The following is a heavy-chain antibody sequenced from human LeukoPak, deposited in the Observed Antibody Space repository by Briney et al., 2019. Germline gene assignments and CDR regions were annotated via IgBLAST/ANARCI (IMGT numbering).Heavy chain of an antibody. D-gene: IGHD1-26*01. CDR2: IYYSGST. V-gene: IGHV4-59*01. CDR1: GESISSYY. Sequence: SETLSLTCTVSGESISSYYWSWIRQPPGKGLEWIGYIYYSGSTNYNPSLKSRVTISVDTSKNQFSLKLSTVTAADTAVDYCATATVGYYYYYYMDVWGKGTTVTVSS. CDR3: ATATVGYYYYYYMDV. J-gene: IGHJ6*03.